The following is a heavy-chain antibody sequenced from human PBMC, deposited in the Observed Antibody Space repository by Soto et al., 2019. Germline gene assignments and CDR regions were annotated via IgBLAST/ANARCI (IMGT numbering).Heavy chain of an antibody. CDR1: VFTFSEAW. CDR3: VTAGPELYYYYYGMDV. J-gene: IGHJ6*02. CDR2: IKSKSDGETT. D-gene: IGHD1-7*01. Sequence: SRGSLPLSCAASVFTFSEAWMSWVRQAPGKGLDWVGRIKSKSDGETTDYGAPVKGRFTISRDDSEKTLHLQMNSLKTEDSAVYYCVTAGPELYYYYYGMDVWGQGTTVTVSS. V-gene: IGHV3-15*01.